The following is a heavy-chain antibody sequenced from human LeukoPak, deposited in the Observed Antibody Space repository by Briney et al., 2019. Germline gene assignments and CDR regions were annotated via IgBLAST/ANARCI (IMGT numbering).Heavy chain of an antibody. CDR2: IYYSGST. D-gene: IGHD3-9*01. CDR3: ARRPRNDILTGTPFDY. CDR1: GSSISNGGFS. J-gene: IGHJ4*02. V-gene: IGHV4-61*08. Sequence: SETLSLTCAVSGSSISNGGFSWSWIRQPPGKGLEWIGYIYYSGSTDSNPSLKSRVTISVDTSKNQFSLKLRSVTAADTAVYYCARRPRNDILTGTPFDYWGQGILVTVSS.